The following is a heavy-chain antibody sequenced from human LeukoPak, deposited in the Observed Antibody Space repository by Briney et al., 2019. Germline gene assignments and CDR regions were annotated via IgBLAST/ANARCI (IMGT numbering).Heavy chain of an antibody. Sequence: GGSLRLSCAASGFNFEDYTMNWVRQAPGKGLEWVSSISSGTSYIYYADSVKGRFTISRDNAKNSLYLQMNSLRAEDTAVYYCARDPTSSWETAFDIWGQGTMVTVSS. J-gene: IGHJ3*02. CDR2: ISSGTSYI. CDR1: GFNFEDYT. D-gene: IGHD1-26*01. CDR3: ARDPTSSWETAFDI. V-gene: IGHV3-21*01.